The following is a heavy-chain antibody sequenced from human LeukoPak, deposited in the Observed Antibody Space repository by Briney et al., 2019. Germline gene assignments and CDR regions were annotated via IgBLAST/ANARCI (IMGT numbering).Heavy chain of an antibody. D-gene: IGHD2-21*02. CDR3: AKDMCSNPMKSDCSYDY. CDR2: FSWNSGNI. CDR1: GFTFDDYA. V-gene: IGHV3-9*01. J-gene: IGHJ4*02. Sequence: PGGSLRLSCAASGFTFDDYAMHWVRQAPGKGLEWVSGFSWNSGNIGYADSVKGRFTISRDNAKKSLYLQMNSLRAEDTALYYCAKDMCSNPMKSDCSYDYWGQGTLVTVSS.